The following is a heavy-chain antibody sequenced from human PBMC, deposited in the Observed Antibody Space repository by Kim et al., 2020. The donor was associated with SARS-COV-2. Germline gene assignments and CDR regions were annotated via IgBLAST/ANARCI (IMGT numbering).Heavy chain of an antibody. J-gene: IGHJ6*02. CDR2: ISYDGNNK. V-gene: IGHV3-30*18. D-gene: IGHD5-12*01. CDR1: GFTFRTYG. CDR3: AKCETPMGYSGMDV. Sequence: GGSLRLSCVGSGFTFRTYGIHWVRQAPGKGLEWLAVISYDGNNKHYADSVKGRFIISRDNSENTLYLQMNSLTTKDTAIYYCAKCETPMGYSGMDVWGQGTTVTVSS.